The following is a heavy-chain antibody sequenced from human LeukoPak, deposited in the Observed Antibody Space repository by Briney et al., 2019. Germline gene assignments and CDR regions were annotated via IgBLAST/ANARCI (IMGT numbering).Heavy chain of an antibody. V-gene: IGHV3-15*01. CDR2: IKSKPDGGAT. CDR3: TRDQWELRGDLGFDY. Sequence: PGGSLRLSCAASGFTFSSYGMHWVRQAPGKGLEWVGRIKSKPDGGATDYVAPVKGRFTISRDDSKNTLFLQMNSLKIEDTAVYYCTRDQWELRGDLGFDYWGQGTLVTVSS. J-gene: IGHJ4*02. D-gene: IGHD1-26*01. CDR1: GFTFSSYG.